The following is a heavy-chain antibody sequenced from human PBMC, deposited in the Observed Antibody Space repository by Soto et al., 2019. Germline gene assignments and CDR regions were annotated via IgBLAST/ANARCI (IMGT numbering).Heavy chain of an antibody. CDR1: GFTFDDYA. CDR2: ISWNSGSI. Sequence: EVQLVESGGGLVQPGRSLRLSCAASGFTFDDYAMHWVRQAPGKGLEWVSGISWNSGSIGYADSVKGRFTISRDNAKNSLYLQMNSLRAEDTALYYCAKILFSDFWSGYYTRPIDYWGQGTLVTVSS. V-gene: IGHV3-9*01. CDR3: AKILFSDFWSGYYTRPIDY. J-gene: IGHJ4*02. D-gene: IGHD3-3*01.